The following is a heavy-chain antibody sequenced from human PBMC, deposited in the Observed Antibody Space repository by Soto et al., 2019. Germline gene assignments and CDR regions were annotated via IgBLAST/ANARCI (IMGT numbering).Heavy chain of an antibody. CDR2: IYYSGST. CDR1: GGSISSYY. CDR3: ARLGSSGLPFDY. V-gene: IGHV4-59*08. J-gene: IGHJ4*02. Sequence: PSETLSLTCTVSGGSISSYYWSWIRQPPGKGLEWIGYIYYSGSTNYNPSLKSRVTISVDTSKNQFSLKLSSVTAADTAVYYCARLGSSGLPFDYWGQGTLVTVSS. D-gene: IGHD6-19*01.